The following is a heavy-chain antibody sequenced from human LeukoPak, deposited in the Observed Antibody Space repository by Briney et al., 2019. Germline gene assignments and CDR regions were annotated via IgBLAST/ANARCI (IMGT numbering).Heavy chain of an antibody. Sequence: GGSLRLSCAASGFTFSRYAMSWVRQAPGKGLEWVSGISFSGGSSYYTDSVKGRFTISRDNSKNTLYLQMSSLRAEDTALYYCAKSGRYYYYGVDVWGQGATVTVSS. CDR1: GFTFSRYA. V-gene: IGHV3-23*01. CDR2: ISFSGGSS. D-gene: IGHD6-25*01. J-gene: IGHJ6*02. CDR3: AKSGRYYYYGVDV.